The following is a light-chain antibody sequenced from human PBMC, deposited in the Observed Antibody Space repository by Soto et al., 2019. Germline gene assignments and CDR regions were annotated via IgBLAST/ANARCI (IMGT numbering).Light chain of an antibody. CDR3: QSYDSSLNIYV. J-gene: IGLJ1*01. CDR1: SSNIGAGYD. Sequence: QLVLTQPPLVSGAPGQRVTISCTGSSSNIGAGYDVHWYQHLPGRAPKLLIYDNSHRPSGVPDRFSGSKSVTSASLAITGLLAEDEADYFCQSYDSSLNIYVFGTGTKLTVL. V-gene: IGLV1-40*01. CDR2: DNS.